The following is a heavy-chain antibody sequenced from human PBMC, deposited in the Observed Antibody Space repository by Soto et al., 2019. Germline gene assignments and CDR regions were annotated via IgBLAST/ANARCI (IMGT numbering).Heavy chain of an antibody. CDR1: GFTFSSYA. CDR3: AKNAGGTSCYSPVDP. CDR2: ISGSDGTA. Sequence: EVQLLESGGGLVQPGGSLRLSCAASGFTFSSYAMTWVRQAPGKGLEWVSSISGSDGTAYYADSVKGRFTISRDNYKNTMYLQMNGLRAGDTAVYYGAKNAGGTSCYSPVDPWGQGTLVTVSS. J-gene: IGHJ5*02. V-gene: IGHV3-23*01. D-gene: IGHD2-2*01.